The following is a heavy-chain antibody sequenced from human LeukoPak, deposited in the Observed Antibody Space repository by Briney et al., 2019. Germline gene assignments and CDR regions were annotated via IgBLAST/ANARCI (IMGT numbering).Heavy chain of an antibody. CDR3: ASGDYDEYYYYMDV. V-gene: IGHV4-34*01. CDR1: GGSFSGYY. Sequence: SETLSLTRALYGGSFSGYYWSWIRQPPGKGLEWIGEINHSGSTNYNPSLKSRVTISVDTSKNQFSLKLSSVTAADTAVYYCASGDYDEYYYYMDVWGKGTTVTVPS. CDR2: INHSGST. D-gene: IGHD4-17*01. J-gene: IGHJ6*03.